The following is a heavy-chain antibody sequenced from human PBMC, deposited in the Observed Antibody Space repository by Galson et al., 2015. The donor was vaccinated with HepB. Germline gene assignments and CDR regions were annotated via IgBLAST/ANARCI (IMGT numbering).Heavy chain of an antibody. J-gene: IGHJ5*02. CDR1: GYTFTSYG. CDR2: ISAYNGNT. V-gene: IGHV1-18*01. D-gene: IGHD3-10*01. Sequence: SVKVSCKASGYTFTSYGISWVRQAPGQGLEWMGWISAYNGNTNYAQKLQGRVTMTTDTSTSTAYMELRSLRSDDTAVYYCARVWGSGSYQIGWFDPWGQGTLVTVSS. CDR3: ARVWGSGSYQIGWFDP.